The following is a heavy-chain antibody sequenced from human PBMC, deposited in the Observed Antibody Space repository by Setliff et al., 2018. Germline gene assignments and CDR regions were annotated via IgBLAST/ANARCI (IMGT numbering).Heavy chain of an antibody. Sequence: GGSLRLSCAASGFTFSNAWMSWVRQAPGKGLEWVGRIKSKTDGGTTDYAAPVKGRFTISRDDSKNTLYLQMNSLRTEDTAVYYCTRRITIFGVVIKNDYWGQGTLVTVSS. D-gene: IGHD3-3*01. V-gene: IGHV3-15*01. J-gene: IGHJ4*02. CDR2: IKSKTDGGTT. CDR3: TRRITIFGVVIKNDY. CDR1: GFTFSNAW.